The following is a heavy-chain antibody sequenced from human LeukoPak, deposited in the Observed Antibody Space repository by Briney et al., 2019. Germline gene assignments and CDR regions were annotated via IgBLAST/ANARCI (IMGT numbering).Heavy chain of an antibody. D-gene: IGHD5-18*01. CDR3: ARKIGYSYGYGFDP. CDR1: GGSISSGGYY. V-gene: IGHV4-31*03. CDR2: IYYSGST. J-gene: IGHJ5*02. Sequence: PSQTLSLTCTVSGGSISSGGYYWSWIRQHPGKGLEWIGYIYYSGSTYYNPSLKSRVTISVDTSKNQLSLKLSSVTAADTAVYYCARKIGYSYGYGFDPWGQGTLVTVSS.